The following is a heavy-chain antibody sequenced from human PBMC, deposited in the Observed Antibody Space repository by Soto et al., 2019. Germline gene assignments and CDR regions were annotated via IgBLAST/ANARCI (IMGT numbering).Heavy chain of an antibody. V-gene: IGHV4-59*01. J-gene: IGHJ4*01. CDR2: TYYSGST. Sequence: SETLSLTWTVSGGSMIAYYWNWMRQPPGKGLQWIGYTYYSGSTTYNPSLKSRVTISVDSSKNQFSLKLDSVTPADTAVYYCARVRGTAGKMECGYCGPVMLVT. CDR3: ARVRGTAGKMECGY. D-gene: IGHD6-13*01. CDR1: GGSMIAYY.